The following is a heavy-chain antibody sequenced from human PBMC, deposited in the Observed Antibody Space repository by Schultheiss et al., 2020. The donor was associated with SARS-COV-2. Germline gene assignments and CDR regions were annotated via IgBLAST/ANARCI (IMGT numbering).Heavy chain of an antibody. V-gene: IGHV3-23*01. D-gene: IGHD4-17*01. J-gene: IGHJ4*02. CDR3: AKDHDYGETGY. CDR2: ISGSGGST. Sequence: GESLKISCAASGFTFSSYAMSWVRQAPGKGLEWVSAISGSGGSTYYSDSVKGRFTISRDNSKNTLYLQMNSLRAEDTAVYYCAKDHDYGETGYWGQGTLVTVSS. CDR1: GFTFSSYA.